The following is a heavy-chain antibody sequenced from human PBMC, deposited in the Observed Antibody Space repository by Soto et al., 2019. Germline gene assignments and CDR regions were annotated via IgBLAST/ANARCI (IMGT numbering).Heavy chain of an antibody. CDR3: ARGEQYSGRVFDY. Sequence: QVQLQQSGPGLVKPSQTLSVTCGISGDSVSSNSAPWNWLRQSPSRGLEWLGRTCYRSKWDNDYAVSVESRITINPDTSKNHFPLQLNFVTPEDTVVYFCARGEQYSGRVFDYWCQGTLVTVSS. D-gene: IGHD1-26*01. CDR1: GDSVSSNSAP. CDR2: TCYRSKWDN. J-gene: IGHJ4*02. V-gene: IGHV6-1*01.